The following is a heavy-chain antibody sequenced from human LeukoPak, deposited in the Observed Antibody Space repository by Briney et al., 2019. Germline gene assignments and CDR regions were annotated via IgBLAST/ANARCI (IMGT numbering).Heavy chain of an antibody. V-gene: IGHV3-7*03. CDR2: IKQDGSEK. CDR1: GFTFSSYW. Sequence: GGSLRLSCSASGFTFSSYWMNWVRQAPGKGLEWVANIKQDGSEKYYLDSVKGRFTISRDSAKNSLYLQLNSLRAEDTAVYYCAKDVLTGYDSSGYYWEPNAPPGESYFDYWGQGTLVTVSS. CDR3: AKDVLTGYDSSGYYWEPNAPPGESYFDY. J-gene: IGHJ4*02. D-gene: IGHD3-22*01.